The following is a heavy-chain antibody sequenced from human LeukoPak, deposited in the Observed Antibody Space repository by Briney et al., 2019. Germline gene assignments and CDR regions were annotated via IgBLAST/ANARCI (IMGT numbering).Heavy chain of an antibody. Sequence: SETLSLTCTVSGGSISSSYHYWGWIRQPPGKGLEWIGSIYYSGSTYYNPSLKSRVTISVDTSKNQFSLKLSSVTAADTAVYYCASYNYVHGFDYWGQGTLVTVSS. CDR2: IYYSGST. CDR1: GGSISSSYHY. J-gene: IGHJ4*02. D-gene: IGHD1-1*01. V-gene: IGHV4-39*01. CDR3: ASYNYVHGFDY.